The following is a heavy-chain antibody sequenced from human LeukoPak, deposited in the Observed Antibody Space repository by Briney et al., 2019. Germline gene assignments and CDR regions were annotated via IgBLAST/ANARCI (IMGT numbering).Heavy chain of an antibody. J-gene: IGHJ4*02. Sequence: ASVKVSCKASGYTFTGYYMHWVRQAPGQGLEWMGWINPNSGGTNYAQKFQGRVTMTRDTSISTAYMELSSLRSDGTAVYSCARGGNYDFWSGYPFDYWGQGTLVAVSS. D-gene: IGHD3-3*01. CDR1: GYTFTGYY. V-gene: IGHV1-2*02. CDR2: INPNSGGT. CDR3: ARGGNYDFWSGYPFDY.